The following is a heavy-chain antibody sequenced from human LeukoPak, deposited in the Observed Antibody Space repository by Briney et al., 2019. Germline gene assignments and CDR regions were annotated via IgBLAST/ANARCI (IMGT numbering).Heavy chain of an antibody. CDR3: ARGGAHYWNPRY. CDR2: LYTGGTT. CDR1: GFSVTSIY. D-gene: IGHD1-1*01. V-gene: IGHV3-53*01. Sequence: PGGSLRLSCVASGFSVTSIYMSWVRQAPGKGLEWVSLLYTGGTTYYANSVEGRFTISRDESKNTIYLQMNSLRAEDTAVYYCARGGAHYWNPRYWGQGTLVTVSS. J-gene: IGHJ4*02.